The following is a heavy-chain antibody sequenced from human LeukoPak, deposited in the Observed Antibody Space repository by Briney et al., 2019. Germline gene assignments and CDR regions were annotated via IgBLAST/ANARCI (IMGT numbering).Heavy chain of an antibody. CDR2: IYCSGST. CDR1: GGSISSYY. CDR3: ARDLGEQLWSQGGVDYYYYGMDV. D-gene: IGHD5-18*01. J-gene: IGHJ6*02. V-gene: IGHV4-59*01. Sequence: PSETLSLTCTVSGGSISSYYWSWIRQPPGKGLEWIGYIYCSGSTNYNPSLKSRVTISVDTSKNQFSLKLSSVTAADTAVYYCARDLGEQLWSQGGVDYYYYGMDVWGQGTTVTVSS.